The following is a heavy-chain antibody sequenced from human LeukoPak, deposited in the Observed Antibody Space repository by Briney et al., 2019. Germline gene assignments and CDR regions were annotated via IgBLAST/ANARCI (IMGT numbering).Heavy chain of an antibody. J-gene: IGHJ5*01. CDR3: ARQIAVVEPTDPNWFDS. CDR1: GDSMSSGIYY. CDR2: IFYSGST. D-gene: IGHD2-21*01. Sequence: PSETLSLTCSVSGDSMSSGIYYWGWIRQPPGKGLERIGSIFYSGSTYYTPSLKSRVSMSLYKSKNQFSLRLTSVTAADTAVYYCARQIAVVEPTDPNWFDSWGQGTLVTVSS. V-gene: IGHV4-39*07.